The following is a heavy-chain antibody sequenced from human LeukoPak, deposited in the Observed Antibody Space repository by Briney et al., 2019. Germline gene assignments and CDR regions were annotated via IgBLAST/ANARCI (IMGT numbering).Heavy chain of an antibody. D-gene: IGHD1-26*01. V-gene: IGHV5-51*01. CDR1: GYSFTSYW. J-gene: IGHJ3*02. CDR3: ASSRSGSYSRDAFDI. Sequence: SGESLKISCKGSGYSFTSYWIGWVRQVPGKGLEWMGIIYPGDSETRYSPSFQGQVSISADESISTAYLRWSSLKASDTAMYYCASSRSGSYSRDAFDIWGQGTMVTVSS. CDR2: IYPGDSET.